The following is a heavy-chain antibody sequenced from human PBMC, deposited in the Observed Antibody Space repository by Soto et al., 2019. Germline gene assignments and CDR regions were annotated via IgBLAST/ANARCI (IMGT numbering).Heavy chain of an antibody. J-gene: IGHJ4*02. D-gene: IGHD5-12*01. CDR1: GFTFDDYA. Sequence: VQLVESGGGLVQPGRSLRLSCAASGFTFDDYAMHWVRQAPGKGLEWVSGISWNSGSIGYADSVKGRFTISRDNAKNSLYLQMNSLRAEDTALYYCAKDSEYSGYGPFDYWGQGTLVTVSS. CDR2: ISWNSGSI. V-gene: IGHV3-9*01. CDR3: AKDSEYSGYGPFDY.